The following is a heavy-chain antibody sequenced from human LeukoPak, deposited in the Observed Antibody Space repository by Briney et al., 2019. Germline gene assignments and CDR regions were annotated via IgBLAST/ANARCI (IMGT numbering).Heavy chain of an antibody. J-gene: IGHJ4*02. CDR1: GFTFSSYA. CDR2: IKQDGSET. D-gene: IGHD2/OR15-2a*01. Sequence: AGGSLRLSCAASGFTFSSYAMHWVRRAPGKGLEWVASIKQDGSETYYMDSVKGRFTISRDNAKNSLSLEVNSLRAEDTAVYYCVRGGGIYDYWGQGTLVTVSS. CDR3: VRGGGIYDY. V-gene: IGHV3-7*01.